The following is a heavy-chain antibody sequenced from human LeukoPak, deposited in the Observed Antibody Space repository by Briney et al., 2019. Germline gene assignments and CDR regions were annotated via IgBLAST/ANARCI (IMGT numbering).Heavy chain of an antibody. J-gene: IGHJ4*02. V-gene: IGHV3-21*01. CDR3: AREVLIVVEPAANTIDY. Sequence: GGSLRLSCAASGFTFRDYTMNWVRRAPGKGLGWVSAISKSGTYIKYADSVKGRFTVSRDNAKNSLFLQMNSLRVEDTAVYFCAREVLIVVEPAANTIDYWGQGTRVTVSS. D-gene: IGHD2-2*01. CDR2: ISKSGTYI. CDR1: GFTFRDYT.